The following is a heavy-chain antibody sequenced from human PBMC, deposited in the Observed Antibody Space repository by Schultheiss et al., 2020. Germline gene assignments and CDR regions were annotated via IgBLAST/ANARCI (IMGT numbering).Heavy chain of an antibody. Sequence: ASVKVSCKASGYTFTGYYMHWVRQAPGQGLEWMGWINPNSGGTNYAQKFQGRVTMTRDTSITTAYMDLSRLRSDDTAVYYCARVLWGNGGNSNYYFDYWGQGTLVTVSS. CDR2: INPNSGGT. V-gene: IGHV1-2*02. CDR3: ARVLWGNGGNSNYYFDY. D-gene: IGHD4-23*01. J-gene: IGHJ4*02. CDR1: GYTFTGYY.